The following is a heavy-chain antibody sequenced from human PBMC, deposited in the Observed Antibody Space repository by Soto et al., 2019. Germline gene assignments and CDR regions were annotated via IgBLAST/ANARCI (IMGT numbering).Heavy chain of an antibody. Sequence: EVQLVESGGTLVQPGGSLRLSCAASGFDASVNYMTWVRQTPGKGLEWVSAINAGGSTFYTDSVKGRFTISRDNSKNTVVLQMNSLRGEDTAMYYCVRENYYYGMDVGGQGTAVTVSS. V-gene: IGHV3-66*01. CDR1: GFDASVNY. CDR3: VRENYYYGMDV. J-gene: IGHJ6*02. CDR2: INAGGST.